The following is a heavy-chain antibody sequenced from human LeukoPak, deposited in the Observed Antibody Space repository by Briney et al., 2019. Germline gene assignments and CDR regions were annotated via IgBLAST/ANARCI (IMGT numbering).Heavy chain of an antibody. V-gene: IGHV1-46*01. J-gene: IGHJ3*02. Sequence: APVKVSCKASGYTLTSYYMHWVRQAPGQGLEWMGIINPTVGDTIYAQKFQGRVTMTRDMSTSTVYMELSSLRSDDTAVYYCARYGFSTVWQGGWHAFDIWGQGTMVTVSS. CDR2: INPTVGDT. CDR3: ARYGFSTVWQGGWHAFDI. CDR1: GYTLTSYY. D-gene: IGHD6-13*01.